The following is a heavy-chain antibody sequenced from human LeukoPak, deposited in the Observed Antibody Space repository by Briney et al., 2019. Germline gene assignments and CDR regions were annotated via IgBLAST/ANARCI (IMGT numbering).Heavy chain of an antibody. J-gene: IGHJ4*02. D-gene: IGHD6-13*01. CDR3: ARDVVAAAGTWDY. CDR2: IYASGST. CDR1: GDSISDFY. V-gene: IGHV4-4*07. Sequence: SSETLSLTCTVSGDSISDFYWSWIRQPAGKGLEWIGRIYASGSTNYNPSLKSRVTMSVDTSKNQFSLRLSSVTAADTAMYYCARDVVAAAGTWDYWGQGTLVTVSS.